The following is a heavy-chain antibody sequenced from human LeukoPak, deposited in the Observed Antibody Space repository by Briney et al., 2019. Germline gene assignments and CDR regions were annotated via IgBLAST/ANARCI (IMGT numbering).Heavy chain of an antibody. CDR3: AKDPSPYYYDIGGY. V-gene: IGHV3-23*01. D-gene: IGHD3-22*01. J-gene: IGHJ4*02. CDR1: GFTFSSYA. CDR2: ISGSGGST. Sequence: GGSLRLSCAASGFTFSSYAMSWVRQAPGKGLEWVSAISGSGGSTYYADSVKGRFTISRDNSKNTLYLLMNSLRAEDTAVCYCAKDPSPYYYDIGGYWGQGTLVTVSS.